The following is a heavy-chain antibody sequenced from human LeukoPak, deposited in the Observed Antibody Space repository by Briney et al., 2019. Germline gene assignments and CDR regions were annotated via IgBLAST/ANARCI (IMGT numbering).Heavy chain of an antibody. CDR3: ARVTAAGRGREDLQH. J-gene: IGHJ1*01. Sequence: GGSLRLSCAASGFTFSTYWMSWVRQAPGKGLEWVANIKPDGSEQYYVDSVKGRFTISRDNAKNSLYLQMNSLRAEDTAVYYCARVTAAGRGREDLQHWGQGTLVTVSS. CDR1: GFTFSTYW. CDR2: IKPDGSEQ. V-gene: IGHV3-7*01. D-gene: IGHD6-25*01.